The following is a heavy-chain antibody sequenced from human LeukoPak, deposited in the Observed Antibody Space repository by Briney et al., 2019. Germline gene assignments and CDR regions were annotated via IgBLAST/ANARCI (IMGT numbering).Heavy chain of an antibody. V-gene: IGHV4-59*01. J-gene: IGHJ6*02. CDR2: IYYSGST. CDR1: GGSISCIY. CDR3: ARVGSSSWSHYYYYGMDV. D-gene: IGHD6-6*01. Sequence: PSETLSLTCTVSGGSISCIYGSWLPQPTGKGLEWIGYIYYSGSTNYNPSLKSRVTISVDTSKNQFSLKLSSVTAADTAVYYCARVGSSSWSHYYYYGMDVWGQGTTVTVSS.